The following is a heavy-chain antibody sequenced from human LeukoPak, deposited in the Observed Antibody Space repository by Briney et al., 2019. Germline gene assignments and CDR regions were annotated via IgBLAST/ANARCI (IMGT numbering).Heavy chain of an antibody. D-gene: IGHD6-13*01. J-gene: IGHJ4*02. CDR2: ISYDGSNK. CDR3: AKDQGIAAAGLLDY. Sequence: PGGSLRLSCAASGFTFSSYGMHWVRQAPGKGLEWVAVISYDGSNKYYADSVKGRFTISRDNSKNTLYLQMNSLRAEDTAVYYCAKDQGIAAAGLLDYWGQGTLVTVSS. CDR1: GFTFSSYG. V-gene: IGHV3-30*18.